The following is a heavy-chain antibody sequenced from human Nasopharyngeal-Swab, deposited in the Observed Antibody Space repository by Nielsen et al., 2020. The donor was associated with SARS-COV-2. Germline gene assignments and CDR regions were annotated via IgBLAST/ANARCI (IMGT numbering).Heavy chain of an antibody. Sequence: SETLSLTCAVYGGSFSGHQWSWVRQTPGKGLEWIGEVNHGGGTNYNPSLKSRVTISVATSKNQFSLKLSSVTAADTAVYYCARRVTSFTMIVVVMTGGISYLDYWSQGILVTVSS. CDR3: ARRVTSFTMIVVVMTGGISYLDY. V-gene: IGHV4-34*01. CDR2: VNHGGGT. CDR1: GGSFSGHQ. D-gene: IGHD3-22*01. J-gene: IGHJ4*02.